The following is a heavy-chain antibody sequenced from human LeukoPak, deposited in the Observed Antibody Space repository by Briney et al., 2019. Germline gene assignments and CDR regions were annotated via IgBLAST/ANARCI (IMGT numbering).Heavy chain of an antibody. V-gene: IGHV1-18*04. D-gene: IGHD3-10*01. CDR3: ARDSVTMVRGATKDY. J-gene: IGHJ4*02. Sequence: ASVKVSCKASGYTFTGYYMHWMRQAPGQGLEWMGWISAYNGNTNYAQKLQGRVTMTTDTSTSTAYMELRSLRSDDTAVYYCARDSVTMVRGATKDYWGQGTLVTVSS. CDR2: ISAYNGNT. CDR1: GYTFTGYY.